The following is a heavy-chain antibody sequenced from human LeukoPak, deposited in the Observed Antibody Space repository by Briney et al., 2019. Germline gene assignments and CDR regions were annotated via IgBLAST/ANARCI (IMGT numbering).Heavy chain of an antibody. V-gene: IGHV1-69*01. CDR1: GGTFSSYA. D-gene: IGHD4-17*01. CDR3: ARAYYGDYVFGY. CDR2: IIPIFGTA. Sequence: SVKVSCKASGGTFSSYAISWVRQAPGQGLEWMGGIIPIFGTANYAQKFQGRVTITADESTSTAYMELSSLRSEDTAVYYCARAYYGDYVFGYWGQGTLVTVSS. J-gene: IGHJ4*02.